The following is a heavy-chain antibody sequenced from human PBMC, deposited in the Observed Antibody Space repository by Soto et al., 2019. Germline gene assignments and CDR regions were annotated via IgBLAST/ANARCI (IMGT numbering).Heavy chain of an antibody. J-gene: IGHJ4*01. V-gene: IGHV4-59*01. Sequence: PSATLSLTCTVSGGSISSYYWSWIRQPPGKGLEWIGYIYYSGSTNYNPSLKSRVTISVDTSKNQFSLKLSSVTAADTAVYYCARVPGYSGYDSGHFDYWGHGTLVTVSS. CDR3: ARVPGYSGYDSGHFDY. D-gene: IGHD5-12*01. CDR2: IYYSGST. CDR1: GGSISSYY.